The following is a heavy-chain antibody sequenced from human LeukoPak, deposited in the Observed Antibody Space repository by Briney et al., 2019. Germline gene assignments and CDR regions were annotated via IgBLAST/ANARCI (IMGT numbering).Heavy chain of an antibody. D-gene: IGHD1-26*01. CDR2: IYYSGST. CDR3: ARGLLVGNTGYYFDY. Sequence: SETLSLTCTVSGGSISSYYWTWIRQPPGKGLEWIGYIYYSGSTNHHPSLKSRVTLSVDTSKKQFSLKLSSVTAADTAVYYCARGLLVGNTGYYFDYWGQGTLVTVSS. V-gene: IGHV4-59*01. CDR1: GGSISSYY. J-gene: IGHJ4*02.